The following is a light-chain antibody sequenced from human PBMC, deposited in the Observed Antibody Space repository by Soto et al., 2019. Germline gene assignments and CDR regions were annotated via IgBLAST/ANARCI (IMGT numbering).Light chain of an antibody. V-gene: IGKV1-5*01. CDR1: QSVGSW. J-gene: IGKJ4*01. CDR2: DAS. CDR3: QQYDNYPHT. Sequence: DIQMTQSPSTLSASVGDRVTISCRASQSVGSWLAWYQQKPGKAPKFLIYDASTLESGVPSRFSGSGSGAEFTLTISSLQPDDFATYYCQQYDNYPHTFGGGTKVEI.